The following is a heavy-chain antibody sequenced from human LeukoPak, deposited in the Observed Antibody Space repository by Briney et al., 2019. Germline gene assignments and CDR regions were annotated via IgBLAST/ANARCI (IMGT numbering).Heavy chain of an antibody. D-gene: IGHD6-19*01. CDR1: GGSFSDYY. Sequence: PSETLSLTCVVYGGSFSDYYWTWVRQPPGKGLEWVGEINHNGATKYNPSLKSRVTISIDTANNQFSLKLSSVTAADTAVYYCARGEGTLAGRRWPYSFYYYVDVWGKGTTVTVSS. CDR2: INHNGAT. CDR3: ARGEGTLAGRRWPYSFYYYVDV. J-gene: IGHJ6*03. V-gene: IGHV4-34*01.